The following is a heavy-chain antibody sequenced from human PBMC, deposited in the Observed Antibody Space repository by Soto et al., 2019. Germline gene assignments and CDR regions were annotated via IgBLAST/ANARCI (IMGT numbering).Heavy chain of an antibody. CDR3: ARGALYYDILTGQNHSPTHFDY. CDR1: GGTFSSYA. D-gene: IGHD3-9*01. Sequence: ASVKVSCKASGGTFSSYAISWVRQAPGQGLEWMGGIIPIFGTANYAQKFQGRVTITADESTSTAYMELGSLRSEDTAVYYCARGALYYDILTGQNHSPTHFDYWGQGTLVTVSS. V-gene: IGHV1-69*13. CDR2: IIPIFGTA. J-gene: IGHJ4*02.